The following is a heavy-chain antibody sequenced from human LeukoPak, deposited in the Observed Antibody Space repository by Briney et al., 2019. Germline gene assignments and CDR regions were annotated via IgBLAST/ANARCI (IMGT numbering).Heavy chain of an antibody. J-gene: IGHJ5*02. CDR3: ARGADGVSSNSRGWFDP. CDR1: GFTFSHYA. V-gene: IGHV3-21*01. Sequence: PGGSLRLSCAASGFTFSHYAMSWVRQAPGKGLEWVSSISTSSSYIYYADSVKGRFTISRDNARNSLYLQMNTLRAEDTAVYSCARGADGVSSNSRGWFDPWGQGTLVTVSS. D-gene: IGHD2-15*01. CDR2: ISTSSSYI.